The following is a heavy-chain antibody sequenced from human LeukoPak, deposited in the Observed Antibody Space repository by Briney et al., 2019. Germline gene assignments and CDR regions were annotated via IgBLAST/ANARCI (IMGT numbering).Heavy chain of an antibody. CDR1: GYSISSGYY. V-gene: IGHV4-38-2*02. CDR2: IYHSGST. Sequence: SETLSLTCTVSGYSISSGYYWGWIRQPPGKGLEWIGSIYHSGSTYYNPSLKSRVTISVDTSKNQFSLKLSSVTAADTAVYYCALDDEVATTTWGRGTLVTVSS. J-gene: IGHJ4*02. CDR3: ALDDEVATTT. D-gene: IGHD5-12*01.